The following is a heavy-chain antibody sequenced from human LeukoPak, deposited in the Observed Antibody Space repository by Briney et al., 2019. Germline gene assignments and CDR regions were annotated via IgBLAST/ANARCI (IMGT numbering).Heavy chain of an antibody. CDR3: ARHGPGASLSGYYRIQNWFDP. D-gene: IGHD3-3*01. CDR2: IYHSGST. V-gene: IGHV4-38-2*02. Sequence: SETLSLTCTVSGYSISSGYYWGWIRQPPGKGLEWIGSIYHSGSTYYNPSLKSRVTISVDTSKNQFSLKLTSVTAADTAVYYCARHGPGASLSGYYRIQNWFDPWGLGTLVIVSS. J-gene: IGHJ5*02. CDR1: GYSISSGYY.